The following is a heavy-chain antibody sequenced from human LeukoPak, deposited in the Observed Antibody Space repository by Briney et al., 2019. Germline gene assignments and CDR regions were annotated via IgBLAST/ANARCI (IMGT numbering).Heavy chain of an antibody. J-gene: IGHJ3*02. CDR2: IYYSGST. Sequence: SETLSLTCTVSGGSISSYYWSWLGQPPGKEMEWIGYIYYSGSTNYNPSLKSRVTISVDTSKNQFSLKLSSVTAADTAVYYCARDGVFNDAFDIWGQGTMVTVSS. CDR1: GGSISSYY. D-gene: IGHD2-8*01. CDR3: ARDGVFNDAFDI. V-gene: IGHV4-59*01.